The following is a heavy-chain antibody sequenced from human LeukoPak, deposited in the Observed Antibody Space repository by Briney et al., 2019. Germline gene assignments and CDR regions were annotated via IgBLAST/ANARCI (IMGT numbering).Heavy chain of an antibody. CDR3: ARDPGIPNWFHP. V-gene: IGHV4-39*07. J-gene: IGHJ5*02. Sequence: SETLSLTCTVSGGSISSSSYYWGWIRQPPGKGLEWIVSIYYSGGTYYNPSLKSGVPISVEMSKKQFSLKLTSLPAAHPPVFSCARDPGIPNWFHPWGQGTLVTVSS. CDR2: IYYSGGT. CDR1: GGSISSSSYY. D-gene: IGHD6-13*01.